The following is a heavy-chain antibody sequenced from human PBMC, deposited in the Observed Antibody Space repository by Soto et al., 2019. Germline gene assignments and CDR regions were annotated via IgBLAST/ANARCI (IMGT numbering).Heavy chain of an antibody. V-gene: IGHV3-33*01. CDR3: ARGGGNSDLDS. CDR2: MWYDGSNK. CDR1: GFIFSSYG. J-gene: IGHJ4*02. D-gene: IGHD2-21*01. Sequence: QVQLVESGGGVVQSGRSLRLSCAASGFIFSSYGMHWVRQAPGKGLEWVAVMWYDGSNKYYADSVKGRFTISRDSSKNTLYLQMNGLGAEDTAVYYCARGGGNSDLDSWGQGTLVTVSS.